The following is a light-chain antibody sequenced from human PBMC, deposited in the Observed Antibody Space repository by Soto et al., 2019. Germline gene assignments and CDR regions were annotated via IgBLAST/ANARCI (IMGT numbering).Light chain of an antibody. V-gene: IGLV2-23*02. J-gene: IGLJ2*01. CDR1: SSDVGSYNL. Sequence: QSALTQPASVSGSPGQSITISCTGTSSDVGSYNLVSWYQQHPGKAPQLMIYEVSKRPSGVSHRFSGSKSGNTASLTISGLQAEDEADYYCCSYAGSSPFVVFGGGTKVTVL. CDR3: CSYAGSSPFVV. CDR2: EVS.